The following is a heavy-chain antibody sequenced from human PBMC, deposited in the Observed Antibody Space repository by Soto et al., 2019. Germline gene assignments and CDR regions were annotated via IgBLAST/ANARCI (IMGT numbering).Heavy chain of an antibody. CDR1: GGSISSYY. Sequence: QVQLQESGPGLVKPSETLSLTCTVSGGSISSYYWSWIRQPPGKGLEWIGYIYYSGSTNYKPSLKSRVTISVDTSTNQFSLKLSSVTAEDTAVYYCARGEVRVAMPSGYWGQGTLVTVSS. D-gene: IGHD2-2*01. CDR3: ARGEVRVAMPSGY. V-gene: IGHV4-59*01. CDR2: IYYSGST. J-gene: IGHJ4*02.